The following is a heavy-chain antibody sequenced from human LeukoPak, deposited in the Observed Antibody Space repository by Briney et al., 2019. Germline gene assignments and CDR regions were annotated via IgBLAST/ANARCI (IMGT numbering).Heavy chain of an antibody. Sequence: GGSLRLSCAASGFTFSSYGMHWVRQAPGKGLEWAAFIRYDGRNKYYVDFVKGRFTISRDNSKNTLYLQMNSLKAEDTAVCYCAKDGGNAAFDIWGQGTMIIVSS. J-gene: IGHJ3*02. D-gene: IGHD3-16*01. CDR2: IRYDGRNK. CDR3: AKDGGNAAFDI. CDR1: GFTFSSYG. V-gene: IGHV3-30*02.